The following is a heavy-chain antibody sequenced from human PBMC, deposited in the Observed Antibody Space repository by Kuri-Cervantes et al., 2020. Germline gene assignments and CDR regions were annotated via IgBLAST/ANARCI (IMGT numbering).Heavy chain of an antibody. CDR2: MNPNSGNT. D-gene: IGHD3-3*01. V-gene: IGHV1-8*01. CDR3: ATVSRHYDFWSGDYYYGMDV. J-gene: IGHJ6*02. Sequence: ASVKVSCKASGYTFTSYDINWVRQATGQGLEWMGWMNPNSGNTGYAQKFQGRVTMTRNTSISTAYMELSSLRSEDTAVCYCATVSRHYDFWSGDYYYGMDVWGQGTTVTVSS. CDR1: GYTFTSYD.